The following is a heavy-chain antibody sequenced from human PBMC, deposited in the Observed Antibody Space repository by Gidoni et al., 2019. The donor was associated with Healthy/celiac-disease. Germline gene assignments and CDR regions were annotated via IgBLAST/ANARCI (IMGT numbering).Heavy chain of an antibody. CDR2: INHSGST. D-gene: IGHD3-16*02. V-gene: IGHV4-34*01. Sequence: QVQLQQWGAGLLKPSETLSLTCAVYGGSFSGYYWSWIRQPPGKGLEWIGEINHSGSTNYNPSLKSRVTISVDTSKNQFSLKLSSVTAADTAVYYCASRSFRPYYYYGMDVWGQGTTVTVSS. CDR3: ASRSFRPYYYYGMDV. CDR1: GGSFSGYY. J-gene: IGHJ6*02.